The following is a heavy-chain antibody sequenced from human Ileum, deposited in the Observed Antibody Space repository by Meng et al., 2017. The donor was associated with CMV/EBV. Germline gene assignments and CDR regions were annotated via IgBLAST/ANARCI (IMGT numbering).Heavy chain of an antibody. CDR2: INHSETT. D-gene: IGHD3-10*01. CDR3: ARRVGSGKCYFDF. Sequence: CAVCVVALTSGYCSWIRQSPRKGLEWSAKINHSETTNYNPSLKSRVTISVDSFKNQCSLRLNSVTAADTAVFYCARRVGSGKCYFDFWSQGSLVTVSS. V-gene: IGHV4-34*01. CDR1: VVALTSGY. J-gene: IGHJ4*02.